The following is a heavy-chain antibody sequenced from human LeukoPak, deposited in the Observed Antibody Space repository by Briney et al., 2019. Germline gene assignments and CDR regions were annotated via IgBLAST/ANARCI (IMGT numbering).Heavy chain of an antibody. CDR3: ARGYDFWSGYRNYYYYGMDV. V-gene: IGHV3-66*01. Sequence: GGSLRLSCAASGFTVSSNYMSWVRQAPGKGLEWASVIYSGGSTYYADSVKGRFTISRDNSKNTLYLQMNSLRAEDTAVYYCARGYDFWSGYRNYYYYGMDVWGQGTTVTVSS. D-gene: IGHD3-3*01. CDR2: IYSGGST. J-gene: IGHJ6*02. CDR1: GFTVSSNY.